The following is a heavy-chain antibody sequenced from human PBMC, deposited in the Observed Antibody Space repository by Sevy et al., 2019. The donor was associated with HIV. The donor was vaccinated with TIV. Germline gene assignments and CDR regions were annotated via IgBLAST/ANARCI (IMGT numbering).Heavy chain of an antibody. CDR2: IYYSGSN. J-gene: IGHJ4*02. Sequence: SETLSLTCTVSGGSISSYYWSWIRQPPGKGLEWIGYIYYSGSNNYNPSLKSRVTISVDKSKNQFSLKLSSVTAADTAVYYCARTGPRIAAAGGEFDYWGQGTLVTVSS. D-gene: IGHD6-13*01. V-gene: IGHV4-59*01. CDR3: ARTGPRIAAAGGEFDY. CDR1: GGSISSYY.